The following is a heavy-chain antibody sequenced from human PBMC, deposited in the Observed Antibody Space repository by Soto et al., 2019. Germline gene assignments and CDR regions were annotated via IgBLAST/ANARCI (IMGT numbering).Heavy chain of an antibody. V-gene: IGHV1-3*04. D-gene: IGHD3-16*01. CDR2: INTGTGNA. J-gene: IGHJ3*02. CDR1: GYTFGNYP. CDR3: AREGRHSQSHPWGDAFDI. Sequence: QVQLVQSGAEVKKPGASVKVSCQASGYTFGNYPMHWVRQAPGQRLEWMAWINTGTGNAQLSQKLQGRLTLTTDTSATTVYLVLSSLRSEDTAVYYCAREGRHSQSHPWGDAFDIWGQGTAVIVSS.